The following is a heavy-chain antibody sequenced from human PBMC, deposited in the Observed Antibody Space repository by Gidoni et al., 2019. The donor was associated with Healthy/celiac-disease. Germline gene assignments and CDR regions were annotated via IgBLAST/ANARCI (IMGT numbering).Heavy chain of an antibody. CDR3: AKKGQYCTNGVCYMDTAMVIRGGTYDY. CDR1: GFTFSSYA. CDR2: ISGSGGST. J-gene: IGHJ4*02. V-gene: IGHV3-23*04. D-gene: IGHD2-8*01. Sequence: EVQLVESGGGLVQPGGSLRLSCAASGFTFSSYAMSWVRQAPGKGLEWVSAISGSGGSTYYADSVKGRFTISRDNSKNTLYLQMNSLRAEDTAVYYCAKKGQYCTNGVCYMDTAMVIRGGTYDYWGQGTLVTVSS.